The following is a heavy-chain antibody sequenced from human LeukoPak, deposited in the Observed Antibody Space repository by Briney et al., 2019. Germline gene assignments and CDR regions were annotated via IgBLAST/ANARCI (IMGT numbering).Heavy chain of an antibody. CDR2: IYYSGST. CDR1: GGSTSSSSYY. Sequence: KTSETLSLTCTVSGGSTSSSSYYWGWIRQPPGKGLEWIGSIYYSGSTYYNPSLKSRVTISVDTSKNQFSLKLSSVTAADTALYYCARDRGYDGFDIWGQGTTVTVSS. D-gene: IGHD3-22*01. J-gene: IGHJ3*02. V-gene: IGHV4-39*02. CDR3: ARDRGYDGFDI.